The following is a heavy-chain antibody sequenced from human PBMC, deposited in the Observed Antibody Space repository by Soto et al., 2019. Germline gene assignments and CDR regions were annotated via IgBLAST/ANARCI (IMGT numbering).Heavy chain of an antibody. CDR1: GFTFSDYA. J-gene: IGHJ4*02. CDR2: ISGSGATT. Sequence: EVQLLESGGGLVQPGGSLRLSCAASGFTFSDYALSWVRQAPGKGLEWVSAISGSGATTYYADSVKGRFTISRDNSKNTLYLQMNSLRAEDTALYYCAKAPGAGPTSYLDYWGRGTLVTVSS. V-gene: IGHV3-23*01. CDR3: AKAPGAGPTSYLDY. D-gene: IGHD6-19*01.